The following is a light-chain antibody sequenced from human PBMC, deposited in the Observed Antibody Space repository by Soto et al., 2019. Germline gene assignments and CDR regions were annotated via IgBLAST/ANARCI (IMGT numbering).Light chain of an antibody. V-gene: IGKV3-20*01. CDR3: QQYGSSPPT. CDR1: QTVSSSY. J-gene: IGKJ1*01. Sequence: EIVLTQSPGTLSLSPGERATLSCRASQTVSSSYLAWHQQKPGQAPRLLIFGASSRAAGVPDRFSGSGSGTEFTRTVSRLEPEDFAVYYCQQYGSSPPTFGQGTKVEVK. CDR2: GAS.